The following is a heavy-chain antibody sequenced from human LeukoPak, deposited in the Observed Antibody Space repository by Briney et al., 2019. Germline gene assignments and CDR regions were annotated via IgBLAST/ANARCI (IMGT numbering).Heavy chain of an antibody. CDR1: GFTFSDYY. J-gene: IGHJ1*01. CDR3: ARHGLYDSSDYWTFQH. D-gene: IGHD3-22*01. CDR2: ISGSSSYT. Sequence: KPGRSLRLSCAASGFTFSDYYMSWIRQAPGKGLEWVTYISGSSSYTNYADSVKGRFTISRDNAKNSLYLQMNSPRAEDTAVYYCARHGLYDSSDYWTFQHWGQGTLVTVSS. V-gene: IGHV3-11*06.